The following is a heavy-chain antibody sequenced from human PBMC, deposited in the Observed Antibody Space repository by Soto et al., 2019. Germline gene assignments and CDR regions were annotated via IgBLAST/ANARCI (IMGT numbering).Heavy chain of an antibody. J-gene: IGHJ6*02. V-gene: IGHV4-59*12. CDR2: IYYSDST. CDR3: ARDSRVTWLGYYYYGMDV. CDR1: GGSISSYY. Sequence: PSETLSLTCTVSGGSISSYYWSWIRLPPGKGLEYIGYIYYSDSTNYNPSLESRVSISVDTSKNQFSLKLSSLSAADTAVYYCARDSRVTWLGYYYYGMDVWGQGTTVTVSS. D-gene: IGHD4-17*01.